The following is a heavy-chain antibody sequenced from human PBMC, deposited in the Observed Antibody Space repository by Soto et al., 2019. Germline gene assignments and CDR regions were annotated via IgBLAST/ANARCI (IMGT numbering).Heavy chain of an antibody. CDR1: GGSISSGGYY. V-gene: IGHV4-30-2*01. Sequence: QLQLQESGSGLVKPSQTLSLTCAVSGGSISSGGYYWSWIRQPPGKGMAWIGYVYHSGSAYYNPSLKRRLTISVDMSKNQFSLTLSSVTAADTAVYYCARVPGPWGQGTLVTVSS. CDR3: ARVPGP. J-gene: IGHJ5*02. CDR2: VYHSGSA.